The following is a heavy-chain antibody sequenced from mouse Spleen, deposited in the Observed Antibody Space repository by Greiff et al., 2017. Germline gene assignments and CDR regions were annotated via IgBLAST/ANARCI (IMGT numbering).Heavy chain of an antibody. CDR2: FHTYNDDT. CDR1: GYTFTTYP. Sequence: VKLVESGAELVKPGASVKMSCKASGYTFTTYPIEWMKQNPGKSLEWIGNFHTYNDDTKYNEKFKGKATLTVEKSSSTVYLELSRLTSDDSAVYYCAILPMGNMDYWGQGTSVTVSS. CDR3: AILPMGNMDY. D-gene: IGHD2-1*01. J-gene: IGHJ4*01. V-gene: IGHV1-47*01.